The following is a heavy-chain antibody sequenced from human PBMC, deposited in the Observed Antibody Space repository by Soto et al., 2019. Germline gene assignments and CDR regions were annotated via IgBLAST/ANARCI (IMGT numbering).Heavy chain of an antibody. CDR3: ASSRSYYYGSGSYYPRGLYYDGMDV. D-gene: IGHD3-10*01. V-gene: IGHV1-69*01. CDR1: GGTFSSYA. Sequence: QVQLVQSGAEGKKPGSSVQVSCKASGGTFSSYAISWVRQAPGQGLEWMGGSIPIVGIANYSQKFQGSVTITADESTSTAYMELSSLRSEDTAGYYCASSRSYYYGSGSYYPRGLYYDGMDVWGQGPTVTVSS. J-gene: IGHJ6*02. CDR2: SIPIVGIA.